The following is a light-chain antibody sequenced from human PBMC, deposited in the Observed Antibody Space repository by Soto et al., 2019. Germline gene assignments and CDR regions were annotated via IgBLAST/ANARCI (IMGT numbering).Light chain of an antibody. Sequence: QSVLTQPASVAGAPGQPIAISCTGSSSDVGGYNYVSWYQQHPGKAPKLMIYDVGNRPSGVSDRFSGSKSGNTASLTIFGFQAEDEADYYCSSYTSSSIFYVFGTGTKVTVL. V-gene: IGLV2-14*03. CDR2: DVG. CDR1: SSDVGGYNY. CDR3: SSYTSSSIFYV. J-gene: IGLJ1*01.